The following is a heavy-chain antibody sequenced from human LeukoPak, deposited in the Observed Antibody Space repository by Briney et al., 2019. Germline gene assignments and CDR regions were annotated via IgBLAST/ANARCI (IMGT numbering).Heavy chain of an antibody. CDR2: INHSGST. CDR1: GGSISSGSYY. J-gene: IGHJ4*02. CDR3: ARLPYKAYYYDSSGYSPGFDY. Sequence: SETLSLTCTVSGGSISSGSYYWSWIRQPPGKGLEWIGEINHSGSTNYNPSLKSRVTISVDTSKNQFSLKLSSVTAADTAVYYCARLPYKAYYYDSSGYSPGFDYWGQGTLVTVSS. D-gene: IGHD3-22*01. V-gene: IGHV4-39*07.